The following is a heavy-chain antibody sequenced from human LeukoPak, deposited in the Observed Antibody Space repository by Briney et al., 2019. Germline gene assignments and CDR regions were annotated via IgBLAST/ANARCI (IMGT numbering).Heavy chain of an antibody. CDR1: GFTFGDYA. V-gene: IGHV3-49*04. D-gene: IGHD4-23*01. Sequence: GRSLRLSCTASGFTFGDYAMSWVRQAPGKGLEWVGFIRSKAYGGTIEYATSVKGRFTISRDDSKSIAYLQMNSLKTEDTAVYYCTRAGGIYGGYNWFDPWGQGTLVTVSS. CDR3: TRAGGIYGGYNWFDP. CDR2: IRSKAYGGTI. J-gene: IGHJ5*02.